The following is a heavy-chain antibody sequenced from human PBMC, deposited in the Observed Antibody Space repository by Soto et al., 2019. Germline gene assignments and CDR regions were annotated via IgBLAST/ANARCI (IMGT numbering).Heavy chain of an antibody. D-gene: IGHD1-26*01. Sequence: QVRLVQSGAEVKEPGASVTVSCKASGYTFINYGINWVRQAPGQGLEWMGWISAYNGNTNYAQKLQHRVTMTTDTSTSTAYMELRSLRSDDTAVYYCARVGGDSGSYQTDYWGQGTLVTVSS. CDR2: ISAYNGNT. J-gene: IGHJ4*02. CDR3: ARVGGDSGSYQTDY. CDR1: GYTFINYG. V-gene: IGHV1-18*01.